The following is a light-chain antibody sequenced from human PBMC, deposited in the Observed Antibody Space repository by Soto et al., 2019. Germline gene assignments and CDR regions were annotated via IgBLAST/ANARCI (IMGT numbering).Light chain of an antibody. J-gene: IGLJ3*02. V-gene: IGLV7-46*01. CDR1: TGALTSSHF. CDR3: LLAFGSARV. CDR2: DTN. Sequence: QAVVTQEPSLTVSPGGTVTLTCGSSTGALTSSHFPYWYQQKPGQAPRALIYDTNSKHSWTPGRFSGSLLGGKAALTLSGARPEDEADYYCLLAFGSARVFGGGTKLTVL.